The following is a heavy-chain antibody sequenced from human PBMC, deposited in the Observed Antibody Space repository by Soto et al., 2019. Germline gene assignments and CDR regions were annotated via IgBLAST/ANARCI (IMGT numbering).Heavy chain of an antibody. D-gene: IGHD4-17*01. Sequence: GGSLRLSCSASGFTFSSYAMHWVRQAPGKGLEYVSAISSNGGSTYYADSVKGRFTISRDNSKNTLYLQMSSPRAEDTAVYYCARLPYGDHPFDYWGQGTLVTVS. V-gene: IGHV3-64D*08. CDR3: ARLPYGDHPFDY. CDR1: GFTFSSYA. CDR2: ISSNGGST. J-gene: IGHJ4*02.